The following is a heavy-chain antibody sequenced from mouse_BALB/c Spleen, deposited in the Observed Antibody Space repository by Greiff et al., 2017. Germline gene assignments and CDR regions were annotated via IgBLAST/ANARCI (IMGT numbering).Heavy chain of an antibody. CDR1: GFTFSSFG. Sequence: EVQLQESGGGLVQPGGSRKLSCAASGFTFSSFGMHWVRQAPEKGLEWVAYISSGSSTIYYADTVKGRFTISRDNPKNTLFLQMTSLRSEDTAMYYCARGALYYDYDGFAYWGQGTLVTVSA. CDR2: ISSGSSTI. CDR3: ARGALYYDYDGFAY. J-gene: IGHJ3*01. D-gene: IGHD2-4*01. V-gene: IGHV5-17*02.